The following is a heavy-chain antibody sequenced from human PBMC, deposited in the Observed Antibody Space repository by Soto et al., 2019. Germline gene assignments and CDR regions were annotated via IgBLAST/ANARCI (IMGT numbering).Heavy chain of an antibody. CDR3: ARGANDFWSGYYLFDY. V-gene: IGHV3-30-3*01. J-gene: IGHJ4*02. CDR1: GFTFSSYA. D-gene: IGHD3-3*01. CDR2: ISYDGSNK. Sequence: QTGGSLRLSCAASGFTFSSYAMHWVRQAPGKGLEWVAVISYDGSNKYYADSVKGRFTISRDNSKNTLYLQMNSLRAEDTAVYYCARGANDFWSGYYLFDYWGQGTLVTVSS.